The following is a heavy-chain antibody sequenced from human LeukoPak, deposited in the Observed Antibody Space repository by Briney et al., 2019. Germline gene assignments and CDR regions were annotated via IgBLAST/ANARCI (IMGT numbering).Heavy chain of an antibody. V-gene: IGHV3-9*03. Sequence: GRSLRLSCAASGFTFDDYAMHWVRQAPGKGPEWVSGISWNSGSIGYADSVKGRFTISRDNAKNSLYLQMNSLRAEDMALYYCATSRSTGIAAAGPSPFDYWGQGTLVTVSS. CDR3: ATSRSTGIAAAGPSPFDY. CDR2: ISWNSGSI. J-gene: IGHJ4*02. D-gene: IGHD6-13*01. CDR1: GFTFDDYA.